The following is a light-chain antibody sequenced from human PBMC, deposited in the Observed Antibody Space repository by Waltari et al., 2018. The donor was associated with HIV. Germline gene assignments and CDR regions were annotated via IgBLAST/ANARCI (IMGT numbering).Light chain of an antibody. CDR3: STWDRSLGAWV. V-gene: IGLV10-54*04. J-gene: IGLJ3*02. Sequence: QAGLTQPPSVSADLRQTATLTCTGTNNNVGQQGATWLQQHQGHPPKLLSYRNNNRPSGISERFSASRSGTTASLKVTGLQPEDEADYYCSTWDRSLGAWVFGGGTKLTVL. CDR1: NNNVGQQG. CDR2: RNN.